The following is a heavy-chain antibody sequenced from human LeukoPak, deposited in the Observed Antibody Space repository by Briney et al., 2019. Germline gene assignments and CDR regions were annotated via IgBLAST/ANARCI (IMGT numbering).Heavy chain of an antibody. Sequence: ASVKVSCKASGYTFTSYGISWVRQAPGQGLEWMGWISAYNGNTNYAQKLQGRVTTTTDTSTSTAYMELRSLRSDDTAVYYCARRSQEQQLVLYYYYYMDVWGKGTTVTVSS. V-gene: IGHV1-18*01. CDR3: ARRSQEQQLVLYYYYYMDV. J-gene: IGHJ6*03. CDR1: GYTFTSYG. D-gene: IGHD6-13*01. CDR2: ISAYNGNT.